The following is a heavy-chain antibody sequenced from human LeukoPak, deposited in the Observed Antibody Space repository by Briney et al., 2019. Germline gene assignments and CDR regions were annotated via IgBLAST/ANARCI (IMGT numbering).Heavy chain of an antibody. V-gene: IGHV4-34*09. CDR3: AREGALNGMDV. CDR1: GGSFSGHY. Sequence: SETLSLTCAVYGGSFSGHYWSWIRQPPGKGLEWIGYITHSGSTSYSPSLKSRIAISVDTSKNQFSLKLSSVTAADTAVYYCAREGALNGMDVWGQGTTVTVSS. J-gene: IGHJ6*02. CDR2: ITHSGST.